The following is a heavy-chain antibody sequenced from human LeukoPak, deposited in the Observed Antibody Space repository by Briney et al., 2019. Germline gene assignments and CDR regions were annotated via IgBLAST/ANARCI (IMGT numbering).Heavy chain of an antibody. CDR2: FYPGDSDT. D-gene: IGHD3-22*01. Sequence: GESLKISWKCSGCRFPSYWIGWVRQMPGKGLEWMGIFYPGDSDTRYSPSFQGQVTISADKSISTAYLQWSSLKASDTAMYYCATLPLNYYDSSGLSFYFDYWSQGTLVTVSS. V-gene: IGHV5-51*01. J-gene: IGHJ4*02. CDR3: ATLPLNYYDSSGLSFYFDY. CDR1: GCRFPSYW.